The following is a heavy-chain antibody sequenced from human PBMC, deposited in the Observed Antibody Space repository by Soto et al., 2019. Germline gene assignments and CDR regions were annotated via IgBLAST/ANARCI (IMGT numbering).Heavy chain of an antibody. D-gene: IGHD6-13*01. Sequence: ASVKVSCKASGYTFTSYDINWVRQATGQGLEWMGWMNPNSGKTGYAQKFQGRVTMTRNTSISTAYMELSSLRYEDTAVYYCAREAPLGTAYSSSRYRKCLDYWGRGNLIAVCS. CDR3: AREAPLGTAYSSSRYRKCLDY. J-gene: IGHJ4*02. CDR2: MNPNSGKT. V-gene: IGHV1-8*01. CDR1: GYTFTSYD.